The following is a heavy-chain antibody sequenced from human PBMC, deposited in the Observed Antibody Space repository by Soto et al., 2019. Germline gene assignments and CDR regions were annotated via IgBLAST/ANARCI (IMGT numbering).Heavy chain of an antibody. J-gene: IGHJ2*01. CDR3: AREFGAHGILTYWYFDL. CDR1: GYTFTSYG. Sequence: VSSVKVSCKASGYTFTSYGISWVRQAPGQGLEWMGWISAYNGNTNYAQKLQGRVTMTTDTSTSTAYMELRSLRSDDTAVYYCAREFGAHGILTYWYFDLWGRGTLVTVSP. V-gene: IGHV1-18*01. CDR2: ISAYNGNT. D-gene: IGHD3-9*01.